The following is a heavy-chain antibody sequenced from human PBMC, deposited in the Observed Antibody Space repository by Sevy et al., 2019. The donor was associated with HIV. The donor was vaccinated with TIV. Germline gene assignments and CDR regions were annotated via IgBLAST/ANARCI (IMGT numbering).Heavy chain of an antibody. CDR2: IKQDGSDV. J-gene: IGHJ4*02. V-gene: IGHV3-7*01. CDR1: GFTFPTYW. CDR3: ARGMSDCGDLFFDY. D-gene: IGHD4-17*01. Sequence: GGSLRLSCAASGFTFPTYWMNWVRQAPGKGLEWLGNIKQDGSDVNYVDSVKGRFTISRDNAKNSVYLEMNNLRAEDTGIYYCARGMSDCGDLFFDYWGQGTLVTVSS.